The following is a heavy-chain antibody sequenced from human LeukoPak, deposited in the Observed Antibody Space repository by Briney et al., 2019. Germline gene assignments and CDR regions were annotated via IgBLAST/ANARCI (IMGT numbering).Heavy chain of an antibody. CDR3: AKDWGY. J-gene: IGHJ4*02. CDR1: GFTFYNYP. V-gene: IGHV3-23*01. CDR2: ISGSGSST. D-gene: IGHD3-16*01. Sequence: PGGSLRPSCAASGFTFYNYPMSWVRQAPGKGLEWISAISGSGSSTYYADSVKGRFTISRDNSKNTLYLQMNILRAEDTAVYYCAKDWGYWGQGTLVTVSS.